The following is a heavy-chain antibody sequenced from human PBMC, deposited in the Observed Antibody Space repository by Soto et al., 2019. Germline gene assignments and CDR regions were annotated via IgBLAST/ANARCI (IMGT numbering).Heavy chain of an antibody. CDR1: GGSVSSGSYH. CDR2: MFNSGST. J-gene: IGHJ4*02. CDR3: ARDSLVLGVADN. Sequence: PSETLSLTCTVSGGSVSSGSYHWSWFRKPPGRGLEWIGYMFNSGSTNYNPSLNSRVTISVDRSKNQFSLKLSSVTAADTAIYYCARDSLVLGVADNWGQGTRVTVSS. V-gene: IGHV4-61*01. D-gene: IGHD3-10*01.